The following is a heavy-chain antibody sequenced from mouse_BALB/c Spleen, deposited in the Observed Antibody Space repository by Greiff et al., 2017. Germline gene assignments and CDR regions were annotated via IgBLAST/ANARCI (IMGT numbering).Heavy chain of an antibody. CDR3: ARRIYYVNYAMDY. D-gene: IGHD2-1*01. CDR2: IYPYNGGT. Sequence: EVPLQQSGPELVKPGASVKISCKASGYTFTDYNMHWVKQSHGKSLEWIGYIYPYNGGTGYNQKFKSKATLTVDNSSSTAYMELRSLTSEDSAVYCCARRIYYVNYAMDYWGQGTAVTVAS. CDR1: GYTFTDYN. J-gene: IGHJ4*01. V-gene: IGHV1S29*02.